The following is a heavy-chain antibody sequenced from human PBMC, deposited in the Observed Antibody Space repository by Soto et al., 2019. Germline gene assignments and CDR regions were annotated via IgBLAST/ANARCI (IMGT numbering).Heavy chain of an antibody. J-gene: IGHJ4*02. D-gene: IGHD6-13*01. CDR3: VRYAGSSWFDY. CDR1: GGSISTYY. V-gene: IGHV4-59*01. Sequence: PSETLSLTCTVSGGSISTYYWSWIRQPPGKGREWIGYINYSGRTNYTPYRKSRVTMYLDTSKNPLSLKRRSVTAADTALFYCVRYAGSSWFDYWGQGMLVTVS. CDR2: INYSGRT.